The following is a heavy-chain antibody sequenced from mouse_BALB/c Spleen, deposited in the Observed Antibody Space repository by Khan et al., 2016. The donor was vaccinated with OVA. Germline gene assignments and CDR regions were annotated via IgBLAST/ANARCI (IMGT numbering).Heavy chain of an antibody. Sequence: VQIQQSGTVLARPGASVKMSCKASGYTFTSYWMHWVKQRPGQGLEWIGDIYPGNTDTNYNQKFKGKAKLTAVTSTSTAYMELSSLTNEDSAVYYCTRRNWDVAWFAYWGQGTLVTVSA. D-gene: IGHD4-1*01. CDR2: IYPGNTDT. CDR1: GYTFTSYW. CDR3: TRRNWDVAWFAY. J-gene: IGHJ3*01. V-gene: IGHV1-5*01.